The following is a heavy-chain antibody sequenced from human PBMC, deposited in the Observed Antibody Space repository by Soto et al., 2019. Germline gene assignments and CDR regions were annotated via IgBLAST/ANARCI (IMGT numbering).Heavy chain of an antibody. CDR2: VSYSGGT. CDR1: GDTISTGGYF. V-gene: IGHV4-61*08. J-gene: IGHJ4*02. CDR3: VRTTGHMTGFYY. D-gene: IGHD3-9*01. Sequence: SETLSLTCAVSGDTISTGGYFWSWIRQPPGKRLGWLGYVSYSGGTNSNPSVKGRVTISVDTSKNQFSLNLTSATAADTAIYYCVRTTGHMTGFYYWXQGTLVTVSS.